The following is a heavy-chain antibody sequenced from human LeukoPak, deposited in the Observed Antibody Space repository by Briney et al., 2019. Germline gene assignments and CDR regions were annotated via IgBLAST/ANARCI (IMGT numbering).Heavy chain of an antibody. J-gene: IGHJ4*02. V-gene: IGHV3-7*01. CDR3: AKDHGSSDWYYFDY. D-gene: IGHD6-13*01. Sequence: GGSLRLSCAASGFTFSSYWMSWVRQAPGKGLEWVANIKQDGSEKYYVDSVKGRFTISRDNSKNTLYPQMNTLRADDTAVYYCAKDHGSSDWYYFDYWGQGTLVTVSS. CDR1: GFTFSSYW. CDR2: IKQDGSEK.